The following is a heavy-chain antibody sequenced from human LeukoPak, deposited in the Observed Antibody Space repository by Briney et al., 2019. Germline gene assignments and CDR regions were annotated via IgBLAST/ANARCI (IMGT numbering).Heavy chain of an antibody. V-gene: IGHV4-59*01. CDR1: GGSISSYY. J-gene: IGHJ4*02. D-gene: IGHD3-22*01. Sequence: SETLSLTRTVSGGSISSYYWSWIRQPPGKGLEWIGYIYYSGSTNYNPSLKSRVTISVDTSKNQFSLKLSSVTAADTAVYYCARGGYDSSGYALDYWGQGTLVTVSS. CDR3: ARGGYDSSGYALDY. CDR2: IYYSGST.